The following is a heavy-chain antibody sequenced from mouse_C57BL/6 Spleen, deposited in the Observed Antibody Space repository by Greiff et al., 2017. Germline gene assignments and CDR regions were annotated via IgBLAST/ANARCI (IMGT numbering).Heavy chain of an antibody. D-gene: IGHD1-1*01. Sequence: DVQLVESGGGLVKPGGSLKLSCAASGFTFSSYAMSWVRQTPEKRLEWVATISDGGSYTYYPDNVKGRFTISRDNAKNYLYLQMSHLKSEDTAMYYCAREYGSSPLFSYWGQGTLVTVSA. CDR2: ISDGGSYT. J-gene: IGHJ3*01. CDR3: AREYGSSPLFSY. CDR1: GFTFSSYA. V-gene: IGHV5-4*01.